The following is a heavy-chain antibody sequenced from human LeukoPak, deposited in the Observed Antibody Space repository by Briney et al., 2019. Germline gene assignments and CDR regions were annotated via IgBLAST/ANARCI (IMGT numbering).Heavy chain of an antibody. J-gene: IGHJ4*02. V-gene: IGHV3-33*01. CDR2: IWYDGSNK. CDR1: GFTFSSYG. Sequence: GRSLRLSCAASGFTFSSYGMHWVRQAPGKGLEWVAVIWYDGSNKYYADSVKGRFTISSDNSKNTLYLQMNSLRAEDTAVYYCARGFEYIDYWGQGTLVTVSS. CDR3: ARGFEYIDY. D-gene: IGHD3-10*01.